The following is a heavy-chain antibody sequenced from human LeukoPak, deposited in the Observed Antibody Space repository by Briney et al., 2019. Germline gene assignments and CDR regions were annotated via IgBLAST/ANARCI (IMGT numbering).Heavy chain of an antibody. D-gene: IGHD3-16*01. CDR2: IRSSGGS. V-gene: IGHV4-59*08. Sequence: SETLSLTCTVSGASISNYYWSWIRQTPEKGLEWMGHIRSSGGSSYYPSLKSRLTLSIDTSKNQFSLKLSSVTAADTAVYYCARHWGADNYFDYWGQGTLVTVSS. CDR1: GASISNYY. CDR3: ARHWGADNYFDY. J-gene: IGHJ4*02.